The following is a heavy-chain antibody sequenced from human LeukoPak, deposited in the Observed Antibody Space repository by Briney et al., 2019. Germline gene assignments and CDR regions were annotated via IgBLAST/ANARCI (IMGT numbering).Heavy chain of an antibody. CDR2: IIFSGRTI. CDR3: ARLGSSWPNWFDP. CDR1: GFSFSDYH. J-gene: IGHJ5*02. V-gene: IGHV3-11*01. D-gene: IGHD6-13*01. Sequence: GGSLRLSCAASGFSFSDYHMIWIRQPPGKGLEWVSYIIFSGRTIHYADSVKGRFTISRDNDRSSLYLQMNSLRAEDTAVYYCARLGSSWPNWFDPWGQGTLVTVSS.